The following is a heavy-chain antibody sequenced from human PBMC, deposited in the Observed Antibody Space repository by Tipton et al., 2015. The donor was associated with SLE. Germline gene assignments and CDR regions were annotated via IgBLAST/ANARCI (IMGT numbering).Heavy chain of an antibody. Sequence: GSLRLSCAASGFTFSSYWMTWVRQGPGKGLEWVATIKHDGSERYYVDFVKGRFTISRDNAKKSLYLQMNSLRAEDTAVYYCANEGVIAPSDAFDIWGQGTMVTVSS. CDR3: ANEGVIAPSDAFDI. V-gene: IGHV3-7*01. CDR2: IKHDGSER. CDR1: GFTFSSYW. D-gene: IGHD2-21*01. J-gene: IGHJ3*02.